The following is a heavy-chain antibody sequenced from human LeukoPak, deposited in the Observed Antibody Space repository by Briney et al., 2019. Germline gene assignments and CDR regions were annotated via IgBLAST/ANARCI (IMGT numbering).Heavy chain of an antibody. CDR2: ISAYNGNT. CDR1: GYTFTSFG. D-gene: IGHD6-13*01. CDR3: ATESAITAAGTLLFDY. Sequence: VASVKVSCKASGYTFTSFGISWVRQAPGQGLEWMGWISAYNGNTNYAQKLQGRVTMTTGTSTSTAYTELRSLRSDDTAVYYCATESAITAAGTLLFDYWGQGTLVTVSS. V-gene: IGHV1-18*01. J-gene: IGHJ4*02.